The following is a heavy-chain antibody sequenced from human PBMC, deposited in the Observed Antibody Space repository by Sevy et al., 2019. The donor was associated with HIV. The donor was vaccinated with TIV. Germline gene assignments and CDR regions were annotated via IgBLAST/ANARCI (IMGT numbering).Heavy chain of an antibody. J-gene: IGHJ3*02. D-gene: IGHD5-18*01. Sequence: ASVKVSCKASGYTFIGYYMHWVRQAPGQRPEWMGWINPNSGGANYAQNFQARVTMARDTSISTAYMELSSLRSDDTAVYYCARGASLTWLQLWGDTFDIWGQGTMVTVSS. CDR2: INPNSGGA. CDR3: ARGASLTWLQLWGDTFDI. CDR1: GYTFIGYY. V-gene: IGHV1-2*02.